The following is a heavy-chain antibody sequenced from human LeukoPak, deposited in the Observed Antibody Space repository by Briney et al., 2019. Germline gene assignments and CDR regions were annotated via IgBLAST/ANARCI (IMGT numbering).Heavy chain of an antibody. CDR3: ARDGPGELLLDY. V-gene: IGHV6-1*01. J-gene: IGHJ4*02. D-gene: IGHD1-7*01. CDR2: TYYRSKWYN. CDR1: GDSVSSNSAA. Sequence: SQTLSLTCAISGDSVSSNSAAWNWIRQSPSRDLEWLGRTYYRSKWYNDYGTSVKGRITINPDTSKNQFSLQLNSVTPEDTAVYYCARDGPGELLLDYWGQGTLVTVSS.